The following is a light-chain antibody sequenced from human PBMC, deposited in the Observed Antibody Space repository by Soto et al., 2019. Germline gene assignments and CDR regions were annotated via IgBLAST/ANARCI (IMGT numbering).Light chain of an antibody. CDR3: QQSYRSPYT. CDR1: QSINIY. CDR2: GAS. J-gene: IGKJ2*01. Sequence: IQMTQSPSYLSASVGDSVTVTCRASQSINIYLNWYQQKPGKAPTLLIYGASSLQSGVPSRFTGGGSRTDFTLTISSLQPEDFATYYCQQSYRSPYTVGQGTKLQIK. V-gene: IGKV1-39*01.